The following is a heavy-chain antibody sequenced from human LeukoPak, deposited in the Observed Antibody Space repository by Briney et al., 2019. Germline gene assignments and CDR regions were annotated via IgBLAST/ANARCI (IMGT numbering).Heavy chain of an antibody. D-gene: IGHD6-6*01. Sequence: SETLSLTCAVYGGSFGGYYWSWIRQPPGKGLEWIGEINHSGSTNYNPSLESRVTISVDTSKNQFSLKLSSVTAADTAVYYCARGGIAARRPFDYWGQGTLVTVSS. CDR1: GGSFGGYY. J-gene: IGHJ4*02. V-gene: IGHV4-34*01. CDR2: INHSGST. CDR3: ARGGIAARRPFDY.